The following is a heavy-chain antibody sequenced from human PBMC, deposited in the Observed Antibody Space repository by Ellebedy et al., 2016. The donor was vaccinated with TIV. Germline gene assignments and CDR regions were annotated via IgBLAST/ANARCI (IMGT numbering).Heavy chain of an antibody. CDR2: INPSGGST. CDR1: GYTFTSYY. J-gene: IGHJ4*02. CDR3: AADYGDYIIED. Sequence: AASVKVSCKASGYTFTSYYMHWVRQAPGQGLEWMGIINPSGGSTSYAQKFQGRVTMTADKSTSTDYMELTSLRSEDTAVYYCAADYGDYIIEDWGQGTLITVSS. V-gene: IGHV1-46*01. D-gene: IGHD4-17*01.